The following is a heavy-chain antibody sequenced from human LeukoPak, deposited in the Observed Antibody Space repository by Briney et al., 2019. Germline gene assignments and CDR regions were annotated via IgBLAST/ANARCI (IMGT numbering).Heavy chain of an antibody. Sequence: ASVKVSCKASGYTFTSYGISWVRQAPGQGLEWMGWISAYNGNTDYAQKLQGRVTMTTDTSTSTAYMELRSLRPDDTAVYYCARSRGGYYSGYYFDYWGQGTLVTVSS. D-gene: IGHD3-3*01. V-gene: IGHV1-18*01. CDR3: ARSRGGYYSGYYFDY. CDR2: ISAYNGNT. CDR1: GYTFTSYG. J-gene: IGHJ4*02.